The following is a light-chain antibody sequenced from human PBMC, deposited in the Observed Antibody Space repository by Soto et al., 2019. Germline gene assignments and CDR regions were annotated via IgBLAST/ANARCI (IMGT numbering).Light chain of an antibody. V-gene: IGKV3-20*01. J-gene: IGKJ1*01. CDR1: QSVSNNY. Sequence: EMVLTQSPGTLSLSPGERATLSCRASQSVSNNYLAWYQQKPGQAPRLLIYGASNRATGIPDRFSGSGSGTDFTLTISRLEPEHFEVYYCQQYGSSGTFGQGTKVDXK. CDR3: QQYGSSGT. CDR2: GAS.